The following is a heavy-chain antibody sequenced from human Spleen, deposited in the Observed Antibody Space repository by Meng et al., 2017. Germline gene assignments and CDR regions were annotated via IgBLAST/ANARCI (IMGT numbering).Heavy chain of an antibody. CDR1: EYTFPYYY. D-gene: IGHD6-25*01. V-gene: IGHV1-2*06. CDR3: ARDEDISAAGKLFGDY. J-gene: IGHJ4*02. CDR2: INPKSGDT. Sequence: QVHRSQSAPELKKHGASVKVSCKPSEYTFPYYYLHWVRRAPGQGLEWMGRINPKSGDTHYAQKFQARVTMTGDTSISTAYMELSGLRSDDTAMYYCARDEDISAAGKLFGDYWGQGTLVTVSS.